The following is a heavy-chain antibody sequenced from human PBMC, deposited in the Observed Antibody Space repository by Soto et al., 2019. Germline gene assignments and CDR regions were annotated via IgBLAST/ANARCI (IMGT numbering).Heavy chain of an antibody. CDR3: ARDGSGRDGFDP. V-gene: IGHV4-4*02. CDR1: GGSISSSNW. D-gene: IGHD3-10*01. CDR2: IYHSGST. Sequence: PSETLSLTCAVSGGSISSSNWWSWVRQPPGKGLEWIGEIYHSGSTNYNPSLKSRVTISVDKSKNQFSLKLSSVTAADTAVYYWARDGSGRDGFDPWGQGTLVTVSS. J-gene: IGHJ5*02.